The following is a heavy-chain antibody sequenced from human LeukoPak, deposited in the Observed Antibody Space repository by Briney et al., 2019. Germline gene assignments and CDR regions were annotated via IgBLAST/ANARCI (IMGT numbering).Heavy chain of an antibody. Sequence: TLSLTCSVSGDSINNSDYYWTWIRQPAGKGLEWIGRFYTSEIIHYNPSLKSRVSISDDSSKNQFSLHLTSVTAADTAVYYCARENPIGTYYSTFFDFWGQGILVTVSS. CDR2: FYTSEII. CDR3: ARENPIGTYYSTFFDF. D-gene: IGHD1-26*01. V-gene: IGHV4-61*02. CDR1: GDSINNSDYY. J-gene: IGHJ4*02.